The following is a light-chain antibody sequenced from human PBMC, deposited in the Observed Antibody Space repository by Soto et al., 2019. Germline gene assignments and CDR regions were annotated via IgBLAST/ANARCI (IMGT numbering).Light chain of an antibody. V-gene: IGKV3D-20*01. Sequence: EIVMTQSPATLSVSPGERATLSCGASQSVRSSYLAWYHQKPGLAPRLLIYDASSRATGIPDRFSGSGSGTDFTLTISRLEPEDFAVYYCQQYGSSPITFGQGTRLEIK. J-gene: IGKJ5*01. CDR2: DAS. CDR1: QSVRSSY. CDR3: QQYGSSPIT.